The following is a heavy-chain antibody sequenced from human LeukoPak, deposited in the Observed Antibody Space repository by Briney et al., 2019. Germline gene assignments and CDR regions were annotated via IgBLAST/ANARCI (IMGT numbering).Heavy chain of an antibody. J-gene: IGHJ4*02. D-gene: IGHD3-3*01. V-gene: IGHV7-4-1*02. CDR2: INTNTGNP. CDR1: GYIFNIYA. Sequence: ASVKVSYKASGYIFNIYAMNWVRQAPGQGLEWMGWINTNTGNPTYGQGFTGRFVFSLDTSVSTAYLQISSLKAEDTAVYYCARDGGPGYFDYWGQGTLVTVSS. CDR3: ARDGGPGYFDY.